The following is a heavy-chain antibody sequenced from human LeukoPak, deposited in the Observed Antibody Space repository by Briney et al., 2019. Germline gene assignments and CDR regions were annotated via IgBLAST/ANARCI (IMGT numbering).Heavy chain of an antibody. J-gene: IGHJ4*02. CDR2: ISGSGGST. CDR1: GFTFSSYA. Sequence: PGGSLRLSCAASGFTFSSYAMSWVRQAPGKGLEWVSAISGSGGSTYYADSVKGRFTISRDNSKNTLYLQMNSLRAEDTAVYYCAKDITMVRGVIPNDYWGQGTLVTVSS. CDR3: AKDITMVRGVIPNDY. V-gene: IGHV3-23*01. D-gene: IGHD3-10*01.